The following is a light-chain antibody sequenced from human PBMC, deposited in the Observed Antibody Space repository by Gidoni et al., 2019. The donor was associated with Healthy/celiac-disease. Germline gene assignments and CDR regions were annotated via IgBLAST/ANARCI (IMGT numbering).Light chain of an antibody. V-gene: IGKV1-39*01. CDR1: QSISSY. Sequence: IQMPQPPPSLSASVGDRVTLTCRASQSISSYLNWYQQKPGEAPTLLIYAASSLQSRVPSRFSGSGSGTDFTLTISSLQPEDFATYYCQQSYSTPRTFGQGTKVEIK. CDR3: QQSYSTPRT. CDR2: AAS. J-gene: IGKJ1*01.